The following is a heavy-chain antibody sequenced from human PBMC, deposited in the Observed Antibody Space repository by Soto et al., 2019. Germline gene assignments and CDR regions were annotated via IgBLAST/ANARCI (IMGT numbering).Heavy chain of an antibody. CDR3: AEGPGTSDLSLCD. J-gene: IGHJ4*02. Sequence: GGSLRLSCAASGFTFSSYGMHWVRQAPGKGLEWVAVISYDGSNKYYADSVKGRFTISRDNSKNTLYLQMNSLRAEDTAVYYCAEGPGTSDLSLCDWGQGTLVTVSS. CDR1: GFTFSSYG. CDR2: ISYDGSNK. V-gene: IGHV3-30*18. D-gene: IGHD2-2*01.